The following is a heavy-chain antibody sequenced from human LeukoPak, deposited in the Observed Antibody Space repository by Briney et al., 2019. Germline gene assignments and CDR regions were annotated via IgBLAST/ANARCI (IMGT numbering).Heavy chain of an antibody. CDR1: GGSISSSSYY. Sequence: SETLSLTCTVSGGSISSSSYYWGWIRQPPGKGLEWIGSIYYSGSTNYNPSLKRRVTLSVDTSKNQFSLQLSSVTAADTAVYYCAREVRGVPNWFDPWGQGTLVTVSS. J-gene: IGHJ5*02. V-gene: IGHV4-39*07. CDR2: IYYSGST. CDR3: AREVRGVPNWFDP. D-gene: IGHD3-10*01.